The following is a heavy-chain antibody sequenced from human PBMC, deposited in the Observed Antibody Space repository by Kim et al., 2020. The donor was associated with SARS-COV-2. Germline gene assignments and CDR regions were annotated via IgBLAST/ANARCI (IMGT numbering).Heavy chain of an antibody. CDR2: ISSSGSTI. V-gene: IGHV3-48*03. CDR3: ARVGYGVVVAATKYFDY. Sequence: GGSLRLSCAASGFTFSSYEMNWVRQAPGKGLEWVSYISSSGSTIYYADSVKGRFTISRDNAKNSLYLQMNSLRAEDTAVYYCARVGYGVVVAATKYFDYWGQGTLFTVSS. D-gene: IGHD2-15*01. CDR1: GFTFSSYE. J-gene: IGHJ4*02.